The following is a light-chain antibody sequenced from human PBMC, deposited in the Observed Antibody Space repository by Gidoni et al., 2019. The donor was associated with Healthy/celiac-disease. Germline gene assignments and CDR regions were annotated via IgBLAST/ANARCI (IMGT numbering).Light chain of an antibody. CDR2: ENS. Sequence: QSVLTQPPSVSAAPGQKVTISCSGRTSNIGYNPVSWYQHLPGTAPKLLIYENSQRTSGIPDRFSASKSGTSATLGITGLQTGDEADYYCGSWDTLSVYVFGTGTKVNVL. CDR1: TSNIGYNP. CDR3: GSWDTLSVYV. V-gene: IGLV1-51*02. J-gene: IGLJ1*01.